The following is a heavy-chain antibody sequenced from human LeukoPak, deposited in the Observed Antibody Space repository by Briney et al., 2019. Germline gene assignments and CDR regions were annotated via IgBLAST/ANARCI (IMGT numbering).Heavy chain of an antibody. J-gene: IGHJ4*02. CDR2: INPNSGST. CDR1: GYTFTGYY. D-gene: IGHD6-13*01. Sequence: ASVKVPCKASGYTFTGYYIHWVRQAPGQGLEWMGWINPNSGSTNYAQKFQVRVAMTRDTSISTAYMELTSLRSDDTAVYYCARAPRSSSWYDYWGQGTLVTVSS. V-gene: IGHV1-2*02. CDR3: ARAPRSSSWYDY.